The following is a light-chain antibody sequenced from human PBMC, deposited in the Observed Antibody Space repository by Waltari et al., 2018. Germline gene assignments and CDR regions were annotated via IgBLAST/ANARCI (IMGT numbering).Light chain of an antibody. CDR2: STN. V-gene: IGLV8-61*01. CDR1: SGSVSTTYY. CDR3: VLYMGGGIL. Sequence: TVVTQEPSFSVSPGGTVTLTCGLRSGSVSTTYYPSWYQQTPGQAPRPLIYSTNTRSSGVPDRISGSILGNKAALPITGAQADDESDYYCVLYMGGGILFGGGTKLTVL. J-gene: IGLJ3*02.